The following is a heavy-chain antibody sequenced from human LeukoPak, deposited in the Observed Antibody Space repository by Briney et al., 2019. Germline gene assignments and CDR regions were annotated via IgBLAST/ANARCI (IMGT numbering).Heavy chain of an antibody. CDR3: ARDGSLPGY. CDR2: IISDGSST. Sequence: GGSLRLSCAASGFTFSNYWMHWVRQTPGKGLVWVSRIISDGSSTSYADSVKGRFTISRDNAENTLYLQMNSLRAEDTAVYYCARDGSLPGYWGQGTLVTVSS. V-gene: IGHV3-74*01. J-gene: IGHJ4*02. CDR1: GFTFSNYW.